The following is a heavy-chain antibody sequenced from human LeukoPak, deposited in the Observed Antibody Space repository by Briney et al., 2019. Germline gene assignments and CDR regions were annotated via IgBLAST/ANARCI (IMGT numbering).Heavy chain of an antibody. CDR3: ARGRVLYPHLDY. D-gene: IGHD2-8*01. J-gene: IGHJ4*01. V-gene: IGHV4-34*01. CDR1: GGSFSGYY. CDR2: INHSGST. Sequence: SETLSLTCAVYGGSFSGYYWSWIRQPPGKGLEWIGEINHSGSTNYNPSLKSRVTISVDTSKNQFSLKLSSVTAADTAVCYCARGRVLYPHLDYWGQGTLVTVSS.